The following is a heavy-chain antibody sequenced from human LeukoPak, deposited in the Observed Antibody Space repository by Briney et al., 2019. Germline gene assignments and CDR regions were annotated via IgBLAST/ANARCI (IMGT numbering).Heavy chain of an antibody. CDR1: GFTFSSYA. D-gene: IGHD2-15*01. Sequence: GGSLRLSCAASGFTFSSYAMSWVRQAPGKGLEWVSAISGSGGSTYFADSVKGRFTISRDISKNTVYLQMNSLRVEDTAVYYCARGLGTNYGGYCSGGSCPFYWGQGTLVTVSS. CDR3: ARGLGTNYGGYCSGGSCPFY. V-gene: IGHV3-23*01. CDR2: ISGSGGST. J-gene: IGHJ4*02.